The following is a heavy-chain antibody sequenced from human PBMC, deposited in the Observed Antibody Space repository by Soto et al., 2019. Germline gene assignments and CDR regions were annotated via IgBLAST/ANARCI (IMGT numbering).Heavy chain of an antibody. D-gene: IGHD2-2*01. CDR1: GGSISSSSYY. Sequence: SETLSLTCTVSGGSISSSSYYWGWIRQPPGKGLEWIGSIYYSGSTYYNPSLKSRVTISVDTSKNQFSLKLSSVTAADTAGYYCARGAVLGYCSSTSCYAGVSVAVRYYFDYWGQGTLVTVSS. J-gene: IGHJ4*02. CDR3: ARGAVLGYCSSTSCYAGVSVAVRYYFDY. V-gene: IGHV4-39*01. CDR2: IYYSGST.